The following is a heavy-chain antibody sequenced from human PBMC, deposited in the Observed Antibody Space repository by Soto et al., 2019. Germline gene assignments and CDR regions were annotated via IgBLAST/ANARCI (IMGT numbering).Heavy chain of an antibody. D-gene: IGHD3-3*01. CDR3: AKVGRITIFGVVIGPLDY. CDR2: ISGGGGST. Sequence: PGGSLRLSCAASGFTFSSYAMSWVRQAPGKGLEWVSAISGGGGSTYYADSVKGRFTISRDNSKNTLYLQMNSLRAEDTAVYYCAKVGRITIFGVVIGPLDYWGQGTLVTV. J-gene: IGHJ4*02. CDR1: GFTFSSYA. V-gene: IGHV3-23*01.